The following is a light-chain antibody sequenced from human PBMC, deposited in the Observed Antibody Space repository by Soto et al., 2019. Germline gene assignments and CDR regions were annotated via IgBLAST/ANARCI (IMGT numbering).Light chain of an antibody. V-gene: IGKV3-15*01. CDR3: QQYNTWPPVT. CDR1: QSISSS. CDR2: GAS. Sequence: EIEMTQSPGTLSVSPGERATLSCRASQSISSSLAWYQQKPGQAPRRLIYGASTRATGIPARFSGSGSGTEFTLTISSLQSEYLAVYYCQQYNTWPPVTFGQGNKGEI. J-gene: IGKJ1*01.